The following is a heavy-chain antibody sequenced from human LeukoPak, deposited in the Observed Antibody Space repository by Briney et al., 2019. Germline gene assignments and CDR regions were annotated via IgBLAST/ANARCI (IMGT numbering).Heavy chain of an antibody. CDR3: ARVGNYYGSGSYVPVPNWFDP. CDR1: GGSLSGYY. CDR2: INQGGRT. D-gene: IGHD3-10*01. V-gene: IGHV4-34*01. J-gene: IGHJ5*02. Sequence: ASETLSLTCAVYGGSLSGYYWSWIRQPPGKGLEWIGEINQGGRTNYNPSLKSRVTISVDTSKNQFSLKLSSVTAADTAVYYCARVGNYYGSGSYVPVPNWFDPWGQGTLVTVSS.